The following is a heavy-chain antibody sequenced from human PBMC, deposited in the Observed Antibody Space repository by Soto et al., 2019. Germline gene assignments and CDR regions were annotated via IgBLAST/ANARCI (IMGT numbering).Heavy chain of an antibody. CDR3: AGAGFTNWFDP. V-gene: IGHV4-59*01. CDR1: GGSISSYY. D-gene: IGHD3-10*01. J-gene: IGHJ5*02. Sequence: TSETLSLTCTVSGGSISSYYWSWIRQPPGKGLEWIGYIYYSGSTNYNPSLKSRVTISVDTSKNQFSLKLSSVTAADTAVYYCAGAGFTNWFDPWGQGTLVTSPQ. CDR2: IYYSGST.